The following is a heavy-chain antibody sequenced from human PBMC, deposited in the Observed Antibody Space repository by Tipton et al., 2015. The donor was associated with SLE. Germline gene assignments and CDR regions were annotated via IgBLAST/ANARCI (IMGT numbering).Heavy chain of an antibody. CDR2: ISDYDGDT. CDR3: ARIGSYGVDY. J-gene: IGHJ4*02. V-gene: IGHV1-18*04. Sequence: QSGPEVKKPGASVKVSCKVSGYTFSSYGISWVRQAPGQGLEWMGWISDYDGDTNFAQRFQGRVTMTTDTSTSTAYMELRSLRSDDTAVYYCARIGSYGVDYWGQGTLVTVSS. CDR1: GYTFSSYG. D-gene: IGHD5-18*01.